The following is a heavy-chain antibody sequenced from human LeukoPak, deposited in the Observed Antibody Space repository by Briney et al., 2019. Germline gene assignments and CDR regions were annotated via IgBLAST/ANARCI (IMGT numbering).Heavy chain of an antibody. D-gene: IGHD3-3*01. Sequence: ASVKVSCKASGYTFTGYYMHWVRQAPGQGLEWMGWINPNSGGTNYAQKFQGRVTMTRNTSISTAYMELSSLRSEDTAVYYCARRPSTTIFGVVITSNGFDPWGQGTLVTVSS. CDR3: ARRPSTTIFGVVITSNGFDP. CDR2: INPNSGGT. V-gene: IGHV1-2*02. J-gene: IGHJ5*02. CDR1: GYTFTGYY.